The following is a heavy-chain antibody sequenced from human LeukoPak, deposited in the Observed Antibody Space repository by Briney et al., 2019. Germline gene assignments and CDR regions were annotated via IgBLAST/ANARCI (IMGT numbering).Heavy chain of an antibody. J-gene: IGHJ4*02. D-gene: IGHD3-22*01. CDR2: INSDGSST. V-gene: IGHV3-74*01. CDR1: GFTFSSYW. Sequence: GSLRLSCAASGFTFSSYWMHWVRQALGKGLVWVSRINSDGSSTSYADSVKGRFTISRDNAKNTLYLQMNSLRAEDTAVYYCAREPDNYYDSSGYYYWGQGTLVTVSS. CDR3: AREPDNYYDSSGYYY.